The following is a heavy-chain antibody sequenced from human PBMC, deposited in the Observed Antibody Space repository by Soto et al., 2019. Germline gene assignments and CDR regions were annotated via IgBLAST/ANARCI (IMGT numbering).Heavy chain of an antibody. CDR1: GDSISSSSSY. D-gene: IGHD4-4*01. J-gene: IGHJ4*02. V-gene: IGHV4-39*01. Sequence: QLQLQESGPGLVKPSETLSLTCTVSGDSISSSSSYWAWIRQPPGKGLEWMGGIYYSGSTHYNSSLKSRVTTPVDTSKSWFSLMPTSVPAGATALYYSASYTSFFFDFSGPDPMVTVSS. CDR2: IYYSGST. CDR3: ASYTSFFFDF.